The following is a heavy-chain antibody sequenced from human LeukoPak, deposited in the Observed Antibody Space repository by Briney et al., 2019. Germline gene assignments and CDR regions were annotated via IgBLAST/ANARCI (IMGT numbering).Heavy chain of an antibody. V-gene: IGHV3-13*01. CDR2: LGIAGDT. CDR1: GFTVSSYA. J-gene: IGHJ4*02. D-gene: IGHD2-15*01. CDR3: AKDSWTGDGGSFDH. Sequence: GGSLRLSCAASGFTVSSYAMHWVRQPIGKGLEWVSALGIAGDTFYPGSVKGRFTISRDNSKNTLSLQMNSLRADDTAVYYCAKDSWTGDGGSFDHWGQGTLVTVSS.